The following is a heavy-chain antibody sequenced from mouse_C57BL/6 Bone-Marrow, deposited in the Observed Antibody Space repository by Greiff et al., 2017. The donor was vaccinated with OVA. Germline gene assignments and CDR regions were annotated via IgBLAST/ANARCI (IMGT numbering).Heavy chain of an antibody. J-gene: IGHJ4*01. V-gene: IGHV1-19*01. CDR3: ARTALYGYAKEYYAMDY. Sequence: VQLQQSGPVLVKPGASVKMSCMASGYTFTDYYMNWVKQSHGKSLEWIGVINPYNDGTGYNQKFTGKATLTVDKSSSTADMELNSLTYEESAVYYCARTALYGYAKEYYAMDYWGQGTSVTVSA. CDR2: INPYNDGT. D-gene: IGHD2-2*01. CDR1: GYTFTDYY.